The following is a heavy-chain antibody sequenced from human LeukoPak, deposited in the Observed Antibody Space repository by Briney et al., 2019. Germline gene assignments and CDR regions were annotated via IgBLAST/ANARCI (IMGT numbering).Heavy chain of an antibody. CDR2: IIPIFGTA. D-gene: IGHD2-15*01. CDR1: GGTFSSYA. CDR3: AGRAVGGYYYYYMDV. J-gene: IGHJ6*03. Sequence: ASVKVSCKASGGTFSSYAISWVRQAPGQGLEWMEGIIPIFGTANYAQKFQGRVTITTDESTSTAYMELSSLRSEDTAVYYCAGRAVGGYYYYYMDVWGKGTTVTVSS. V-gene: IGHV1-69*05.